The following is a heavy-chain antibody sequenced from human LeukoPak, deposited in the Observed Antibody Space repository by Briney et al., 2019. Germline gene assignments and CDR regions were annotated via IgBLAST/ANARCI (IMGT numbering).Heavy chain of an antibody. CDR2: ISSTSSYI. J-gene: IGHJ6*03. CDR1: GFTFSSYT. D-gene: IGHD6-13*01. Sequence: PGGSLRLSCAASGFTFSSYTMNWVRQAPGKGLEWVSSISSTSSYIYYVDSVKGRFTISRDNSKNTLYLQMNSLRAEDTAVYYCARDVLEASSSWYPRYYYMDVWGKGTTVTVSS. CDR3: ARDVLEASSSWYPRYYYMDV. V-gene: IGHV3-21*01.